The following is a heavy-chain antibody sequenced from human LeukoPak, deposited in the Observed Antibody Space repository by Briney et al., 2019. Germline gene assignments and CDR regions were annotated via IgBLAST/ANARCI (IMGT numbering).Heavy chain of an antibody. Sequence: GGSLRLSCAASGFTVISNYMSWVRQAPGKGLEWVSVIYSGGSTSYADSAKGRFTISRDNSKNTLYLQMNSLRPEDTAVYYCAKEGYYYLDVWGKGTTVTISS. J-gene: IGHJ6*03. CDR2: IYSGGST. V-gene: IGHV3-66*01. CDR3: AKEGYYYLDV. CDR1: GFTVISNY.